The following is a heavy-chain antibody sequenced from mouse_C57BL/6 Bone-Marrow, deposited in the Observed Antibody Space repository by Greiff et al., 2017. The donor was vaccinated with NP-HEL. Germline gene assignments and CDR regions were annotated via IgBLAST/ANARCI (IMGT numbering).Heavy chain of an antibody. Sequence: EVKLEESGPGLVKPSQTVFLTCTVTGISITTGNYRWSWIRQFPGNKLEWIGYIYYSGTITYNPSLTSRTTITRDTPKNQFFLEMNSLTAEDTATYYCARERGYYDYDVAYWGQGTLVTVSA. D-gene: IGHD2-4*01. CDR1: GISITTGNYR. J-gene: IGHJ3*01. CDR3: ARERGYYDYDVAY. V-gene: IGHV3-5*01. CDR2: IYYSGTI.